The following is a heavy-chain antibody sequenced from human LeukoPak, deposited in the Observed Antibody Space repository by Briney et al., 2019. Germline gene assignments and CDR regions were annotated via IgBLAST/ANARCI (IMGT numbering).Heavy chain of an antibody. J-gene: IGHJ4*02. Sequence: GGSLRLSCAASGFTFSSYGMHWVRQAPGQGLEWVAFIRYDGSNKYYADSVKGRFTISRDNSKNTLYLQMNSLRAEDTAVYYCAKPSRRPGDGGDLYYFDYWGQGTLVTVSS. V-gene: IGHV3-30*02. D-gene: IGHD4-23*01. CDR2: IRYDGSNK. CDR1: GFTFSSYG. CDR3: AKPSRRPGDGGDLYYFDY.